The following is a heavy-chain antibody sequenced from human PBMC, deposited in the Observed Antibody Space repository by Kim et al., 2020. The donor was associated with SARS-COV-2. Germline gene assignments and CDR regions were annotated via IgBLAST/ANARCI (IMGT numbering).Heavy chain of an antibody. V-gene: IGHV3-33*03. CDR3: AGGGSSVPAGIIDY. Sequence: ADSVKGRITISRDNTKNTLYMQMNSLGAEETPVYYCAGGGSSVPAGIIDYWGQGTLVTVSS. J-gene: IGHJ4*02. D-gene: IGHD2-2*02.